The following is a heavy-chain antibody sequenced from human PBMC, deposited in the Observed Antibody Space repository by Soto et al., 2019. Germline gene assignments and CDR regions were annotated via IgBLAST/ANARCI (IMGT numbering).Heavy chain of an antibody. CDR3: FRGGVTSRTFDY. CDR1: GYRFTAKW. D-gene: IGHD3-16*01. Sequence: GESLKISCKGSGYRFTAKWINWVRQMPGRGLEWMGKIDPSDSDSKYSPSFEGHVTISVDKSISTAYVQWSSLKASDSAIYYCFRGGVTSRTFDYWGQGTLVTVSS. J-gene: IGHJ4*02. CDR2: IDPSDSDS. V-gene: IGHV5-10-1*01.